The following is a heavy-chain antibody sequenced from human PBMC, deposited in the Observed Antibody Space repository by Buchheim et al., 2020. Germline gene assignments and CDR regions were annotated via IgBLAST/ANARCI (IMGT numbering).Heavy chain of an antibody. D-gene: IGHD2-15*01. Sequence: EVQLLESGGDLVQPGGSLTLSCAASGFTLSTSAMTWVRQAPGKGLEWVSAISGGGDSTYYADSVKGRFTISRDNSKNTLYLQINSLRAEDTAIFYCAKNMTLGGTDYWGQGTL. V-gene: IGHV3-23*01. CDR1: GFTLSTSA. CDR2: ISGGGDST. J-gene: IGHJ4*02. CDR3: AKNMTLGGTDY.